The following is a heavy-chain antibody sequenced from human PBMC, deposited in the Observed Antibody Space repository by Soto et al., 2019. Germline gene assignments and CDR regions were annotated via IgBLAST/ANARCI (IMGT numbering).Heavy chain of an antibody. V-gene: IGHV4-30-2*01. Sequence: QLQLQESGSGLVKPSQTLSLTCVVSGGSIASGGYSWSWVRQPPGGGLEWIGHISHSGSTHYNPSLESQVTISADRSKHHFFLKLTSVTAADTAVYYCARVAGSGWYDAWGQGTLVTVSS. CDR3: ARVAGSGWYDA. J-gene: IGHJ5*02. D-gene: IGHD6-19*01. CDR1: GGSIASGGYS. CDR2: ISHSGST.